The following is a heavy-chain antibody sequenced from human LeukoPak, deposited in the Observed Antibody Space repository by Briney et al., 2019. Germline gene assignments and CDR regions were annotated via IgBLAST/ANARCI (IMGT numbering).Heavy chain of an antibody. J-gene: IGHJ4*02. CDR3: VRDRGTYRPIDY. D-gene: IGHD1-26*01. CDR2: ISYTGTYI. Sequence: GGSLRLSCAASAFSLSAYNMNWVRQAAGKGLEWVSSISYTGTYIYYADSVKGRFTISRDNAQNSLYLQMNSLRAEDTAIYYCVRDRGTYRPIDYWGQGTLVTVSS. V-gene: IGHV3-21*04. CDR1: AFSLSAYN.